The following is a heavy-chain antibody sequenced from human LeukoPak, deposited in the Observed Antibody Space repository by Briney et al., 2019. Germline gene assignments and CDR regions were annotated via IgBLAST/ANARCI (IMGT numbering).Heavy chain of an antibody. CDR3: ARDLSASIGGYDSSPPRPADY. Sequence: GGSLRLSCAASGFTVSSNYMSWVRQAPGKGLEWVSVIYSGGSTYYADSVKGRFTISRDNSKNTLYLQMNSLRAEDTAVYYCARDLSASIGGYDSSPPRPADYWGQGTLVTVSS. CDR1: GFTVSSNY. J-gene: IGHJ4*02. V-gene: IGHV3-66*01. CDR2: IYSGGST. D-gene: IGHD5-12*01.